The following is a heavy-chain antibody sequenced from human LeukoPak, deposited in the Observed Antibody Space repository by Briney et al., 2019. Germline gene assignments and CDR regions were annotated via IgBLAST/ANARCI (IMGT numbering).Heavy chain of an antibody. Sequence: GGSLRLSCAASGFTFSSYSMNWVRQAPGKGLEWVSSISSSSSYIYYADSVKGRFTISRDNAKNTLYLQMNSLRAGDTGVYFCARSPHDYWGQGTLVTVSS. CDR2: ISSSSSYI. V-gene: IGHV3-21*01. CDR1: GFTFSSYS. CDR3: ARSPHDY. J-gene: IGHJ4*02.